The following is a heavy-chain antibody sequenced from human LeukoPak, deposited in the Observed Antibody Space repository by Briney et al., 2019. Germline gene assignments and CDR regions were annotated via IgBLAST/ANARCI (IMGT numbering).Heavy chain of an antibody. CDR2: IFYSGNT. CDR1: GGSISSTSYY. Sequence: SETLSLTCTVSGGSISSTSYYWGWIRQPPGKGLVGIGSIFYSGNTYYNPSLKSRVTISVDPSKNQFSLKLNSVTDADTAVYYCARRTRTGKTYYWGQGTLVTV. D-gene: IGHD1-1*01. V-gene: IGHV4-39*01. J-gene: IGHJ4*02. CDR3: ARRTRTGKTYY.